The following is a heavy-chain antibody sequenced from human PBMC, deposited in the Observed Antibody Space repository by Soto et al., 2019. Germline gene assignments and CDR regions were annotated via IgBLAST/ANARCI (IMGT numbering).Heavy chain of an antibody. V-gene: IGHV3-23*01. CDR2: ISGSAGST. CDR3: AKGGVTTVTTSYYYGMDV. CDR1: GFTFSSNA. J-gene: IGHJ6*02. D-gene: IGHD4-17*01. Sequence: PGGSLRLSCAASGFTFSSNAMSWGRQAPGKGLEWVSAISGSAGSTYYADSVKGRFTISRDNSKNTLYLQMNSLRAENTAVYYCAKGGVTTVTTSYYYGMDVWGQGTTVTVSS.